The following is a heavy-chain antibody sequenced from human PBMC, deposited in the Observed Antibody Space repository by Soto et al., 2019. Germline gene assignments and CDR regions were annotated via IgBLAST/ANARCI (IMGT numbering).Heavy chain of an antibody. V-gene: IGHV3-33*01. Sequence: QVQLVESGGGVVQPGRSLRLSCAASGFTFSSYGMHWVRQAPGKGLEWVAVIWYDGSNKYYADSVKGRFTISRDNSKNTLYLQMNSLRVEDTAVYYCAGQQLRFLEWSMDVWGQGTTVTVSS. J-gene: IGHJ6*02. CDR3: AGQQLRFLEWSMDV. D-gene: IGHD3-3*01. CDR1: GFTFSSYG. CDR2: IWYDGSNK.